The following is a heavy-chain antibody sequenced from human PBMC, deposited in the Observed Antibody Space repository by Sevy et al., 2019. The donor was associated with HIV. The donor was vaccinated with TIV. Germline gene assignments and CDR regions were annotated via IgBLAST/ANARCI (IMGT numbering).Heavy chain of an antibody. D-gene: IGHD3-22*01. CDR3: AAGTSGYSHFDY. CDR1: EFTFSSYA. V-gene: IGHV3-23*01. J-gene: IGHJ4*02. CDR2: ISGSGRFT. Sequence: GGSLRLSCSASEFTFSSYAMSWVRQAPGKGLEWVSSISGSGRFTYYADFVEGRFIISRDNSKNTLYLQMNSLRVEDTAVYYCAAGTSGYSHFDYWGQGTLVTVSS.